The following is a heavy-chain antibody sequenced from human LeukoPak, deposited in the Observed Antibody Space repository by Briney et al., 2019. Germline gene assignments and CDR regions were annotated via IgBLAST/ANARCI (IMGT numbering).Heavy chain of an antibody. CDR1: GGSIRSSYCY. CDR3: AREGDTAMADDAFDI. V-gene: IGHV4-39*02. Sequence: SETLSLTCTVSGGSIRSSYCYWGWIRQPPGKGLEWIGSIYDSGSTYYNPSLKSRVTISVDTSKNQFSLKLNSVTAADTAVYYCAREGDTAMADDAFDIWGQGTMVTVSS. D-gene: IGHD5-18*01. CDR2: IYDSGST. J-gene: IGHJ3*02.